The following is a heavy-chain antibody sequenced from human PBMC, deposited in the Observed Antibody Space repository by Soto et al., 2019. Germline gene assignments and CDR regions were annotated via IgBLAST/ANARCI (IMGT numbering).Heavy chain of an antibody. Sequence: ASVKVSCKASGYTFTRYAMQWVRQAPGQRLEWMGWINAGNGNTKYSQKFQGRVTITRDTSASTAYMELSSLRSEDTAVYYCARDIGGCPDYWGQGTLVTVAS. CDR1: GYTFTRYA. V-gene: IGHV1-3*01. D-gene: IGHD1-26*01. CDR3: ARDIGGCPDY. CDR2: INAGNGNT. J-gene: IGHJ4*02.